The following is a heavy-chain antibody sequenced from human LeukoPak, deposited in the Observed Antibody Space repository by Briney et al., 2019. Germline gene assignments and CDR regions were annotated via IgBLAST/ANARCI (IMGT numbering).Heavy chain of an antibody. Sequence: PSETLSLTCTVSDASISGGYYWGWIRQPPGEGLEWIGSIYHSGTTYYNPSLKSRVTISVDTSKNQFSLKLTSVTAADTAVFYCGREGLVHTFDYWGQGTLVTVSS. V-gene: IGHV4-38-2*02. CDR2: IYHSGTT. J-gene: IGHJ4*02. CDR3: GREGLVHTFDY. CDR1: DASISGGYY.